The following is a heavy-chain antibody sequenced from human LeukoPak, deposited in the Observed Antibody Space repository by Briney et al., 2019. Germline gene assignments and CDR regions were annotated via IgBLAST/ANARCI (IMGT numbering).Heavy chain of an antibody. J-gene: IGHJ4*02. CDR1: GYPLSAHC. D-gene: IGHD3-10*01. V-gene: IGHV7-4-1*02. CDR2: IDTTTGNP. CDR3: VRGTPTPGMDY. Sequence: ASVKVSCKASGYPLSAHCLNWVRQAPGQGLEWMGNIDTTTGNPRYAQDFTGRFVFSLDTSVSTAYLQITSLKADDTAAYYCVRGTPTPGMDYWGQGTQVTVSS.